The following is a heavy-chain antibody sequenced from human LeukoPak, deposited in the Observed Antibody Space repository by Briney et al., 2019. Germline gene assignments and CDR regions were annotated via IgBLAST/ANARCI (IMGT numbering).Heavy chain of an antibody. Sequence: GASVKVSCKASGGTFSSYAISWVRQAPGQGLEWMGRIIPILGIANYAQKFQGRVTITADKSTSTAYMELSSLRSGDTAVYYCAREVGETDYWGQGTLVTVSS. CDR2: IIPILGIA. CDR3: AREVGETDY. CDR1: GGTFSSYA. V-gene: IGHV1-69*04. D-gene: IGHD1-26*01. J-gene: IGHJ4*02.